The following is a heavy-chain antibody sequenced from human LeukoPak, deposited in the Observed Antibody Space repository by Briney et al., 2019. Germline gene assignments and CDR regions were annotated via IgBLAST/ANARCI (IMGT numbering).Heavy chain of an antibody. CDR1: RGTLSSYT. D-gene: IGHD3-22*01. CDR2: IIPILGIA. Sequence: SVKDSCKASRGTLSSYTISWVRPAPGQGLEWMGRIIPILGIANYAQKFQGRVTITADKSTSTAYMELSSLRSEDTAVYYCARGTYYYDSSGSWFDPWGQGTLVTVSS. V-gene: IGHV1-69*02. J-gene: IGHJ5*02. CDR3: ARGTYYYDSSGSWFDP.